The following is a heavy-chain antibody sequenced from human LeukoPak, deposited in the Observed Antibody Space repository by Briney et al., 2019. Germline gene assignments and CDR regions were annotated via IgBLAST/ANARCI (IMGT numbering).Heavy chain of an antibody. J-gene: IGHJ6*03. CDR3: ARSLHCSSTSCYYYYMDV. V-gene: IGHV1-69*05. CDR1: GGTFSSYA. Sequence: ASVKVSCKASGGTFSSYAISWVRQAPGQGLEWMGGIIPILGTANYAQKFRGRVTITTDESTSTAYMELSSLRSEDTAVYYCARSLHCSSTSCYYYYMDVWGKGTTVTVSS. D-gene: IGHD2-2*01. CDR2: IIPILGTA.